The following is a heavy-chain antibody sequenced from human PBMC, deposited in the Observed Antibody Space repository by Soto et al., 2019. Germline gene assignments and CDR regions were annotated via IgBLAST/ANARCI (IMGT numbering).Heavy chain of an antibody. J-gene: IGHJ3*02. D-gene: IGHD3-3*01. CDR2: INHSGST. Sequence: SETLSLTCAVYGGSFSGYYWSWIRQPPGKGLEWIGEINHSGSTNYNPSLKSRVTISVDTSKNQFSLKLSSVTAADTAVYYCAREPLWSGYYWRAFDIWGQGTMVTVSS. CDR3: AREPLWSGYYWRAFDI. V-gene: IGHV4-34*01. CDR1: GGSFSGYY.